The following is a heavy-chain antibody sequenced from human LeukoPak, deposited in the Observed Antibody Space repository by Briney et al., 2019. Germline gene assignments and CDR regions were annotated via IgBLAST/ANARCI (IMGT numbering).Heavy chain of an antibody. CDR3: ARDGYSYGYPLYYYYYGMDV. D-gene: IGHD5-18*01. V-gene: IGHV3-9*01. Sequence: GGSLRLSCAASGFTFDDYAMHWVRQAPGKGLEWVSGISWNSGSIGYADSVKGRFTISRDNAKNSLYLQMNSLRAEDTAVYYCARDGYSYGYPLYYYYYGMDVWGQGTTVTVSS. CDR1: GFTFDDYA. J-gene: IGHJ6*02. CDR2: ISWNSGSI.